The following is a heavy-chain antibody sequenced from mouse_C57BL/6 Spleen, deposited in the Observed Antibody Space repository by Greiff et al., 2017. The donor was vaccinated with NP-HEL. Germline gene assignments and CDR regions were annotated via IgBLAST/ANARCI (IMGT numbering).Heavy chain of an antibody. J-gene: IGHJ2*01. Sequence: QVQLQQSGPELVKPGASVKISCKASGYSFTSYYIHWVKQRPGQGLEWIGWIYPGSGNTKYTEKFKGKATLTADTSSSTAYMQLSSLTSEDSAVYYCAILIRPNYYGSSSDYWGQGTTLTVSS. CDR3: AILIRPNYYGSSSDY. CDR2: IYPGSGNT. D-gene: IGHD1-1*01. CDR1: GYSFTSYY. V-gene: IGHV1-66*01.